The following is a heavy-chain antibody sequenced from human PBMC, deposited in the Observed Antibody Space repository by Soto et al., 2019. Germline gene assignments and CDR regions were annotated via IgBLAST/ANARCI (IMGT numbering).Heavy chain of an antibody. CDR3: ARLGRSSSLRKWSWFNP. CDR1: GGSISSYY. D-gene: IGHD6-6*01. Sequence: QVQLQESGPGLVKPSETLSLTCTVSGGSISSYYWSWIRQPPGKGLEWIGYIYYSGSTNYNPSLKSRVTISVDTSKNQFSLKLSSVTAADTAVYYCARLGRSSSLRKWSWFNPWGQGTLVTVSS. J-gene: IGHJ5*02. CDR2: IYYSGST. V-gene: IGHV4-59*01.